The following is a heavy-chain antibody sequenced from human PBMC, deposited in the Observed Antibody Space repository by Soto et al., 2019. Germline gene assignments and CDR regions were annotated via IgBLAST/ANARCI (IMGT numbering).Heavy chain of an antibody. CDR3: AKSFCSSSSCFFLWVDP. CDR2: ISGTGVPT. D-gene: IGHD2-2*01. V-gene: IGHV3-23*04. CDR1: GFTFSEYA. Sequence: EVQLVESGGGLVQPGGSLRLSCAASGFTFSEYAMSWVRQAPGKGLEWLSLISGTGVPTLYAGSVKGRFSVSRDNSKNTLFLEMNELRVDDTSTYYCAKSFCSSSSCFFLWVDPWGPGTLVTVSS. J-gene: IGHJ5*02.